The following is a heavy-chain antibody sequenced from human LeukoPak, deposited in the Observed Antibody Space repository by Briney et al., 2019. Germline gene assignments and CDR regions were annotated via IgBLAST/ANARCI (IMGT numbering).Heavy chain of an antibody. J-gene: IGHJ4*02. D-gene: IGHD3-16*01. CDR2: ISGDGGST. CDR1: EFTFDDYA. Sequence: PGGSLRLSCGASEFTFDDYAMHWVRQAPGKGLEWVSLISGDGGSTYYADSVKGRFTISRDNSKNSLYLQMNSLRSEDTAFYYCAKDMWGSGGSYYFDSWGQGTLVTVSS. V-gene: IGHV3-43*02. CDR3: AKDMWGSGGSYYFDS.